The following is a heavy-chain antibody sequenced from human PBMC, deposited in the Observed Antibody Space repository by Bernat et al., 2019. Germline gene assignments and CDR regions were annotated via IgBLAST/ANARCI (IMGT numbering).Heavy chain of an antibody. D-gene: IGHD2-15*01. CDR1: GFTFSSYA. V-gene: IGHV3-30*01. J-gene: IGHJ4*02. CDR3: AREPSGGNFDY. CDR2: ISYDGSNK. Sequence: QVQLVESGGGVVHPGRSLRLSCAASGFTFSSYAMHWVRQAPGKGLEWVAVISYDGSNKYYADSVKGRFTISRDNSKNTLYLQMNSLRAEDTAVYYCAREPSGGNFDYWGQGTLVTVSS.